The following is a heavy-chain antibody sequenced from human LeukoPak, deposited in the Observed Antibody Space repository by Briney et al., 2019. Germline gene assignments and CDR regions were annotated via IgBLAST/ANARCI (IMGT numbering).Heavy chain of an antibody. J-gene: IGHJ4*02. CDR3: ARLEYSSSSDYFDY. D-gene: IGHD6-6*01. CDR1: GYTFTSYY. V-gene: IGHV1-18*04. CDR2: ISAYNGNT. Sequence: ASVKVSCKASGYTFTSYYMHWVRQAPGQGLEWMGWISAYNGNTNYAQKLQGRVTMTTDTSTSTAYMELRSLRSDDTAVYYCARLEYSSSSDYFDYWGQGTLVTVSS.